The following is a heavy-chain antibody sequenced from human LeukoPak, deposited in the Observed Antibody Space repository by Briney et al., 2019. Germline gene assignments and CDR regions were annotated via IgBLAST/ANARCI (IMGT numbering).Heavy chain of an antibody. V-gene: IGHV3-21*01. Sequence: KPGGSLRLSFAASGFTLSSCSMNWVRQAPGKGLEWVSSISSSSSYIYYADSVKGRFTISRDNAKNSLYLQMNSLRAEDTAVYYCARDGSPLWYSSSRDDVLGFYYRGQGTLVTVSS. J-gene: IGHJ4*02. CDR3: ARDGSPLWYSSSRDDVLGFYY. D-gene: IGHD6-13*01. CDR1: GFTLSSCS. CDR2: ISSSSSYI.